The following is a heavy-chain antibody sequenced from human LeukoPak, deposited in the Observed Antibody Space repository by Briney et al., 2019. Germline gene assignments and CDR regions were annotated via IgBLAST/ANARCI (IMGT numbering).Heavy chain of an antibody. CDR1: GFTFTTYT. CDR3: ARGYYYGLDL. CDR2: ISSSSSYI. V-gene: IGHV3-21*01. D-gene: IGHD3-10*01. Sequence: GGSLRLSCAASGFTFTTYTMNWVRQAPGKGLEWVSSISSSSSYIYYADSVKGRFTISRDNAKNSLFLQMNSLRAEDTAVYYCARGYYYGLDLWGQGTLVTVSS. J-gene: IGHJ5*02.